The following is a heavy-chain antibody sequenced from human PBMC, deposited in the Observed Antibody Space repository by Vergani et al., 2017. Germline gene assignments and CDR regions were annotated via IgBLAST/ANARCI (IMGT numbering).Heavy chain of an antibody. CDR3: ASAQEDVVPAAICDY. Sequence: QVQLVQSGAEVKKPGASVKVSCKASGYTFTSYGISWVRQAPGQGLEWMGWISAYNGNTNYAQKLQGRVTMTTDTSTSTAYMGLRSLRSDDTAVYYCASAQEDVVPAAICDYWGHGTLVTVSS. CDR2: ISAYNGNT. CDR1: GYTFTSYG. V-gene: IGHV1-18*01. D-gene: IGHD2-2*01. J-gene: IGHJ4*01.